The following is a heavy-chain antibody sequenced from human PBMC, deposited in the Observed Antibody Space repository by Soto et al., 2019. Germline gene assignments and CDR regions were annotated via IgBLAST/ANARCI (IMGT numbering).Heavy chain of an antibody. Sequence: QVQLVQSGAEVTKPVASVKVSCKASGYTFTGYYMHWVRQAPGQGLEWMGWINPNSGGTNYAQKFQGWVTMTRDASISTGYIVLSRLRSADTAVYYCARWGGWYFDYWAQGTLVTVSS. V-gene: IGHV1-2*04. CDR3: ARWGGWYFDY. CDR2: INPNSGGT. CDR1: GYTFTGYY. D-gene: IGHD6-19*01. J-gene: IGHJ4*02.